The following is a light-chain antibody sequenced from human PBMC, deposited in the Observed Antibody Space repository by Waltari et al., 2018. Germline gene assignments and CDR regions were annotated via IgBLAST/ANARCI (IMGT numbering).Light chain of an antibody. CDR3: QQSDSTPIT. Sequence: DIQMTQSPSSLSASVGDTVTITCRASQNIASFLNWYQQKPGKATELLIYSASSSQSGAPSRFSGTGSGTDFTLIIYSLQPEDFATYYCQQSDSTPITFGQGTRLEIK. J-gene: IGKJ5*01. CDR1: QNIASF. V-gene: IGKV1-39*01. CDR2: SAS.